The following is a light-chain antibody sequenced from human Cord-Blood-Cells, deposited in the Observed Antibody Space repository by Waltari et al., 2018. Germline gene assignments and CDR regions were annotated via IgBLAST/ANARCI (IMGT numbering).Light chain of an antibody. Sequence: DIQMTPSPSSLSAPVGDRVTITCRASQSISSYLNWYQQKPGKAPKLLIYAASSLQSGVPSRFSGSGSGTDFTLTISSLQPEDFATYYCQQSYSTPLTFGPGTKVDIK. CDR1: QSISSY. CDR3: QQSYSTPLT. V-gene: IGKV1-39*01. J-gene: IGKJ3*01. CDR2: AAS.